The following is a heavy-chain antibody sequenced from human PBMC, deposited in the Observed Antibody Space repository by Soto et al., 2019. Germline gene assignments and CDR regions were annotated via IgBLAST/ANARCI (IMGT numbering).Heavy chain of an antibody. CDR2: FDPEDGET. D-gene: IGHD4-17*01. CDR1: GGTFSSYT. Sequence: EASVKVSCKASGGTFSSYTISWVRQAPGQGLEWMGGFDPEDGETIYAQKFQGRVTMTEDTSTDTAYMELSSLRSEDTAVYYCATDLYGYDAFDIWGQGTMVTVSS. V-gene: IGHV1-24*01. CDR3: ATDLYGYDAFDI. J-gene: IGHJ3*02.